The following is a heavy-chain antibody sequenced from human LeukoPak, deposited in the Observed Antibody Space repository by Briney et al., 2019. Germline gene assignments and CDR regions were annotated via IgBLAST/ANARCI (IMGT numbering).Heavy chain of an antibody. D-gene: IGHD3-22*01. J-gene: IGHJ4*02. CDR1: GFTFSSYA. CDR2: ISGDGGST. Sequence: GGSLRLSCAASGFTFSSYAMSWVRQAPGKGLEWVSLISGDGGSTYYADSVKGRFTISRDNSKNSLYLQMNSLRTEDTALYYCAKEFLVGDYYDSSGYYDVRPFDYWGQGTLATVSS. CDR3: AKEFLVGDYYDSSGYYDVRPFDY. V-gene: IGHV3-43*02.